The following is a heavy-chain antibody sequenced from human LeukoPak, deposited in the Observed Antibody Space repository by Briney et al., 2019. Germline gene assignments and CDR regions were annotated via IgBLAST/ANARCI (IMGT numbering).Heavy chain of an antibody. CDR1: GFTFTSYW. CDR3: ARDGYSSSFYFDY. CDR2: INSDGSTT. V-gene: IGHV3-74*01. Sequence: GGSLRLSCAASGFTFTSYWMHWVRQAPGEGLVWVSRINSDGSTTSYADSVKGRFTISRDNAKNTLYLQMNSLRAEDTAVYYCARDGYSSSFYFDYWGQGTLVTVSS. J-gene: IGHJ4*02. D-gene: IGHD6-6*01.